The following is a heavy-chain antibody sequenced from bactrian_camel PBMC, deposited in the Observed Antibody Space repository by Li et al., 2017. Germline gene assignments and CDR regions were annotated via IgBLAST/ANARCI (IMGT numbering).Heavy chain of an antibody. J-gene: IGHJ6*01. CDR1: GYLFSSYC. CDR3: AVGRFSGQCGLRADFAH. D-gene: IGHD2*01. CDR2: IDSDGST. Sequence: QVQLVESGGGSVQAGGSLRLSCAASGYLFSSYCMGWFRQAAGEEREGVAAIDSDGSTKYADSVKGRFTISKDNVKNTLYLQMNNLKPEDTAMYYCAVGRFSGQCGLRADFAHWGQGTQVTVS. V-gene: IGHV3S57*01.